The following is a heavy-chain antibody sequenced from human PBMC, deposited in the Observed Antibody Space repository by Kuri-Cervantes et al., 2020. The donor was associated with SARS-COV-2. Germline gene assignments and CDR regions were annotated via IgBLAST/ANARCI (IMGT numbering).Heavy chain of an antibody. D-gene: IGHD4-17*01. Sequence: KVSCKGSGYMFTSYWIGWVRQMPGKGLEWMGIIYPGDSDTRYSPSFQGQVTISADKSISTAYLQWSSLKASDTAMYYCARSRDRATVTTGWFDPWGQGTLVTVSS. CDR3: ARSRDRATVTTGWFDP. CDR2: IYPGDSDT. CDR1: GYMFTSYW. J-gene: IGHJ5*02. V-gene: IGHV5-51*01.